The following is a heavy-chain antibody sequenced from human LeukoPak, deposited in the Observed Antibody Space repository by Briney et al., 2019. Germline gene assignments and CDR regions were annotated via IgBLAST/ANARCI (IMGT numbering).Heavy chain of an antibody. CDR1: GFTFSHYV. CDR3: AREHNTGYCSSTSAPFDI. Sequence: GGSLRLSCAASGFTFSHYVMHWVRQAPGKGLEWVATISYDGNNKYYVDSVKGRFTISRDNSKNTLYLQMNSLRAEDTAVYYCAREHNTGYCSSTSAPFDIWGQGTMVTVSS. V-gene: IGHV3-30*03. CDR2: ISYDGNNK. D-gene: IGHD2-2*01. J-gene: IGHJ3*02.